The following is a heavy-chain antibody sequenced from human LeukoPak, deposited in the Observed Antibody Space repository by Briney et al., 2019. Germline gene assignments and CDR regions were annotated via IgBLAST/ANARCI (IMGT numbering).Heavy chain of an antibody. CDR3: ARDSGRITIFGVVKRYFDL. J-gene: IGHJ2*01. V-gene: IGHV4-4*07. CDR2: IYTSGST. D-gene: IGHD3-3*01. Sequence: SETLSLTCTVSGGSISSYYWSWIRQPAGKGLEWIGRIYTSGSTNYNPSLKSRVTMSVDTSKNQFSLKLSSVTAADTAVYYCARDSGRITIFGVVKRYFDLWGRGTLVTVSS. CDR1: GGSISSYY.